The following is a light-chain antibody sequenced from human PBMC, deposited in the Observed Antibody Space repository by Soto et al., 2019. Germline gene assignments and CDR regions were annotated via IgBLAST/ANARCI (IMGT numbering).Light chain of an antibody. CDR2: GAS. CDR1: QSVSSSY. Sequence: EIVLTQSPGTLSLSPGERATLSCRASQSVSSSYLAWYQQKPGQAPMLLTYGASTRAIGIPDRFSGSGSGTVFTLTISRLEPEDVAVYYCQHYGNSPPMYTFGQGTKLEI. V-gene: IGKV3-20*01. CDR3: QHYGNSPPMYT. J-gene: IGKJ2*01.